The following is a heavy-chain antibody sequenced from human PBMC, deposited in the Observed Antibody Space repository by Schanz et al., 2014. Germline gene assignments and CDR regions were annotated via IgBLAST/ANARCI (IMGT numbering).Heavy chain of an antibody. CDR3: VSSGSYSSYAF. Sequence: VQLVESGGGVVQPGRSLRLSCAASTFTFSSDWMSWVRQAPGKGLEWVSYVSRSTPDIYYADSVKGRFTISRDNSKNLLYLQMNSLRAEDTAVYHCVSSGSYSSYAFWGQGTLVNVSS. D-gene: IGHD3-10*01. J-gene: IGHJ4*02. V-gene: IGHV3-48*01. CDR2: VSRSTPDI. CDR1: TFTFSSDW.